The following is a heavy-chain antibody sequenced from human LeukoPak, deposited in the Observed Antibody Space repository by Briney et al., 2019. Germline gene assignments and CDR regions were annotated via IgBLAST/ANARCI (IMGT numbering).Heavy chain of an antibody. Sequence: SETLSLTCTVSSGSISTSNYYWGWVRQPPGKALEWIGYIYYSGSTNYNPSLKSRVTISVDTSKNQFSLKLSSVTAADTAVYYCARGSWYFDLWGRGTLVTVSS. CDR2: IYYSGST. V-gene: IGHV4-61*05. CDR1: SGSISTSNYY. J-gene: IGHJ2*01. CDR3: ARGSWYFDL.